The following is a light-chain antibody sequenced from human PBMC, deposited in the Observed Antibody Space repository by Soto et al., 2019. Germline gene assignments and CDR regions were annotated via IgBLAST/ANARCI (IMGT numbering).Light chain of an antibody. V-gene: IGKV3-11*01. Sequence: EIVLTQSPATLSLSPGEGATLSCRASQSVSSFLAWYQQKPGQAPRLLIYDASNRATGIPPRFSGSGSGTDFTLTISSLEPEDFAVYYCQQRSYWPTFGQGTKVDIK. CDR1: QSVSSF. CDR2: DAS. CDR3: QQRSYWPT. J-gene: IGKJ1*01.